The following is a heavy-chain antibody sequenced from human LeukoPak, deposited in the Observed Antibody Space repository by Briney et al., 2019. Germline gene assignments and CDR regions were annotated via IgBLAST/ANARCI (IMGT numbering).Heavy chain of an antibody. CDR1: GYTFTSYG. CDR2: ISAYNGNT. V-gene: IGHV1-18*01. D-gene: IGHD3-3*01. Sequence: ASVKVSCKASGYTFTSYGISWVRQAPGQGLEWMGWISAYNGNTNYAQKLQGRVTMTTDTSTSTAYMELRSLRSDDTAVYYCARGYYDFWSGYYDYYMDVWGKGTTVTVSS. J-gene: IGHJ6*03. CDR3: ARGYYDFWSGYYDYYMDV.